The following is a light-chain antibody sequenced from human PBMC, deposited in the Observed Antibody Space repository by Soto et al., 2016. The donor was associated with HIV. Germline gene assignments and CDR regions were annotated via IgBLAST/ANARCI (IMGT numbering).Light chain of an antibody. CDR1: HIGGKS. V-gene: IGLV3-21*04. CDR2: ADS. Sequence: SYVLTQPPSVSVAPGKTASITCGGDHIGGKSVQWYQQRPGQAPVLVIYADSDRPSGIPERFSGSNSGNPATLTISRVEAGDEADYYCQVWDGDSDSVVFGGGTKLTVL. CDR3: QVWDGDSDSVV. J-gene: IGLJ2*01.